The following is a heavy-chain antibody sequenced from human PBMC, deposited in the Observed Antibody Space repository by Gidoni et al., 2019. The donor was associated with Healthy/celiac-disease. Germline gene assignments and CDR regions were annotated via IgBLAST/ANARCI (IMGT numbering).Heavy chain of an antibody. CDR3: ARELQAPYFDY. D-gene: IGHD2-15*01. CDR2: IYTSGST. V-gene: IGHV4-61*02. CDR1: GGPISSGSYY. Sequence: QVQLQGAGPGMVKPSQALSLTCPVPGGPISSGSYYWSWIRQPAGKGLEWIGRIYTSGSTNYNPSLKSRVTISVDTSKNQFSLKLSSVTAADTAVYYCARELQAPYFDYWGQGTLVTVSS. J-gene: IGHJ4*02.